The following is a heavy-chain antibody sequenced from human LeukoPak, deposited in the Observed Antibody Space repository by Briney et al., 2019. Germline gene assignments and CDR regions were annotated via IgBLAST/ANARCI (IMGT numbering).Heavy chain of an antibody. J-gene: IGHJ4*02. V-gene: IGHV3-72*01. CDR3: ARSYYESSGYRAFDY. D-gene: IGHD3-22*01. CDR2: IRKKSKGYTT. CDR1: GLTFSDYY. Sequence: VGSLRLSCGVTGLTFSDYYMEWVRQAAGKGLDWVGRIRKKSKGYTTEYAASVKGRFTISRDDSKNSLYLQMSSLKIEDTAVYYCARSYYESSGYRAFDYWGQGTLVTVSS.